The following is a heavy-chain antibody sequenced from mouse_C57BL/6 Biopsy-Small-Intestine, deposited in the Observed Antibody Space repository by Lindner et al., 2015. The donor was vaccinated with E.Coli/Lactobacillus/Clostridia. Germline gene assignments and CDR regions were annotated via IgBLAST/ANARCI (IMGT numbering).Heavy chain of an antibody. D-gene: IGHD2-4*01. CDR2: ISDGGSYT. J-gene: IGHJ3*01. V-gene: IGHV5-4*01. Sequence: VQLQESGGGLVKPGGSLKLSCAVSGFTFSTYAMSWVRQTPEKRLEWVATISDGGSYTFYVDNVKGRFTISRDNAKNNLYLQMSHLKSEDTAMYYCARGEFNYDDAYWGQGTLVTVSA. CDR1: GFTFSTYA. CDR3: ARGEFNYDDAY.